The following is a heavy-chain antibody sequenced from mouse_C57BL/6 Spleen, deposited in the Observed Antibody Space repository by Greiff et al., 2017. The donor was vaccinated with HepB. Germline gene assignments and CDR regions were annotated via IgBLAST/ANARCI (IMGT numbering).Heavy chain of an antibody. J-gene: IGHJ2*01. CDR2: IHPNSGST. CDR3: ARPSNYYFDY. CDR1: GYTFTSYW. Sequence: VQLQQSGAELVKPGASVKLSCKASGYTFTSYWMHWVKQRPGQGLEWIGMIHPNSGSTNYNEKFKSKATLTVDKSSSTAYMQLSSLTSEDSADYYCARPSNYYFDYWGQGTTLTVSS. D-gene: IGHD2-5*01. V-gene: IGHV1-64*01.